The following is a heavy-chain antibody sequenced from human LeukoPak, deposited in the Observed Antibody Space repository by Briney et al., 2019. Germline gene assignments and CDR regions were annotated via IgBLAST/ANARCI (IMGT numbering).Heavy chain of an antibody. CDR3: ARIAASCVDY. V-gene: IGHV4-61*02. CDR1: GGSISSGSYY. J-gene: IGHJ4*02. Sequence: SQTLSLTCTVSGGSISSGSYYWSWIRQPAGTGLEWIGRIYTSGSTNYNPSLKSRVTISVDTSKNQFSLKLSSVTAADTAVYYCARIAASCVDYWGQGTLVTVSS. D-gene: IGHD6-6*01. CDR2: IYTSGST.